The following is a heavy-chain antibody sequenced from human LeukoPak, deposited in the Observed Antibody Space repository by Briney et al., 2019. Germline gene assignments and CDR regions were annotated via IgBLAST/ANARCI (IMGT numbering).Heavy chain of an antibody. CDR2: ISGSGGST. D-gene: IGHD2-15*01. Sequence: GGSLRLSCAASGFTFSSYAMSWVRQALGKGLEWVSAISGSGGSTYYADSVKGRFTISRDNSKNTLYLQMNSLRAEDTAVYYCAAGRYCSGGSCYSYFDYWGQGTLVTVSS. CDR1: GFTFSSYA. V-gene: IGHV3-23*01. CDR3: AAGRYCSGGSCYSYFDY. J-gene: IGHJ4*02.